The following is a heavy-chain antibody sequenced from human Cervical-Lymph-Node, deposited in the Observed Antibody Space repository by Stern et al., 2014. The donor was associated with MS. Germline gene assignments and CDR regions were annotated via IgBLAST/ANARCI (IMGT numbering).Heavy chain of an antibody. CDR1: GFIFERYG. V-gene: IGHV3-33*01. Sequence: DQLVESGGGVVQPGKSLRLSCAASGFIFERYGMHWVRQAPGTGLEWVANIGYDGDNRNYVDSVRGRFTSSKDDSNNTLYLEMSSLRVEDTAVYYWARDRDYYYDELAYWGQGVLVTVSS. D-gene: IGHD3-22*01. CDR2: IGYDGDNR. CDR3: ARDRDYYYDELAY. J-gene: IGHJ4*02.